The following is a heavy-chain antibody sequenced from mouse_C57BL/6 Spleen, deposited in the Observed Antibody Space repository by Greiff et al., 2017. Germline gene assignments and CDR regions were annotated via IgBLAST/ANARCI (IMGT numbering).Heavy chain of an antibody. CDR2: IDPETGGT. CDR1: GYTFTDYE. Sequence: VQLVESGAELVRPGASVTLSCKASGYTFTDYEMHWVKQTPVHGLEWIGAIDPETGGTAYNQKFKGKAILTADKSSSTAYMELRGLTSEDSAVYYCTRSLYFDYWGQGTTLTVSS. V-gene: IGHV1-15*01. J-gene: IGHJ2*01. CDR3: TRSLYFDY.